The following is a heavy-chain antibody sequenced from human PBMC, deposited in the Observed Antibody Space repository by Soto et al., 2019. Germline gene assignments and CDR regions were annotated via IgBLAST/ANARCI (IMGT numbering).Heavy chain of an antibody. Sequence: GASVKVSCKASGFTFTSSAVQWVRQARGQRLEWIGWIVVGSGNTNYAQKFQERVTITRDMTTSTAYMALSSLRSEDTAVYYCAAEEAIPVAARLPESYYGMDVWGQGTTVTVSS. J-gene: IGHJ6*02. V-gene: IGHV1-58*01. CDR1: GFTFTSSA. CDR3: AAEEAIPVAARLPESYYGMDV. D-gene: IGHD6-6*01. CDR2: IVVGSGNT.